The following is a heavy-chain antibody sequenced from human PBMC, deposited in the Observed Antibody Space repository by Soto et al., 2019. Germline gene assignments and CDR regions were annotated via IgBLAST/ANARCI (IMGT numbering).Heavy chain of an antibody. CDR2: IYYSGST. CDR1: GGSISSGGYY. V-gene: IGHV4-31*03. D-gene: IGHD3-10*01. CDR3: ARSTRGQKYYYDD. J-gene: IGHJ4*02. Sequence: SETLSLTCTVSGGSISSGGYYWSWIRQHPGKGLEWIGYIYYSGSTYYNPSLKSRVTISVDTSKNQFSLKLSSVTAADTAVYYCARSTRGQKYYYDDWGQGTLVTVSS.